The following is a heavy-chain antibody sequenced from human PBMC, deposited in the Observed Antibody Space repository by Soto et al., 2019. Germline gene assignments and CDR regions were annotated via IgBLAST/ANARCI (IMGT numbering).Heavy chain of an antibody. D-gene: IGHD7-27*01. CDR1: GGTFSSYT. V-gene: IGHV1-69*02. CDR2: IIPILGIA. J-gene: IGHJ4*02. Sequence: QVQLVQSGAEVKKPGSSVKVSCKASGGTFSSYTISWVRQAPGQGLEWMGRIIPILGIANYAQKFQGRVTITADKSTSTAYMELSSLRSEDTAVYYCARPSPATGGGNWGWGQGTLVTVSS. CDR3: ARPSPATGGGNWG.